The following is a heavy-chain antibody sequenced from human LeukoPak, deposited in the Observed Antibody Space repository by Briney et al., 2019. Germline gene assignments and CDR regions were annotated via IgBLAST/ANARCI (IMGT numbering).Heavy chain of an antibody. CDR3: ARGGYYYDSGSYRYYYYGMDV. V-gene: IGHV4-34*01. Sequence: PSETLSLTCAVYGGSFSGYYWSWIRQPPGKGLEWIGEITHSGGTNYNPSLKSRVTISVDTSKNQFSLKLSSVTAADTAVYSCARGGYYYDSGSYRYYYYGMDVWGQGTTVTVPS. J-gene: IGHJ6*02. CDR1: GGSFSGYY. CDR2: ITHSGGT. D-gene: IGHD3-10*01.